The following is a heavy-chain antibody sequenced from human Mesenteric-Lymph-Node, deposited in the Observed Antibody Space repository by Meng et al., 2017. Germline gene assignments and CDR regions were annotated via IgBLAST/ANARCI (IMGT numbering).Heavy chain of an antibody. CDR1: GGSFSGYY. Sequence: QVQSRQEGAGLLKPSETLSLTFAVYGGSFSGYYWNWIRQPPGKGLEWIGEINHSGSTNYNPSLKSRVTISVDTSKNQFSLKLSSVTAADTAVYYCARGFHYYDNSGYYLVYWGQGTLVTVSS. J-gene: IGHJ4*02. CDR2: INHSGST. D-gene: IGHD3-22*01. V-gene: IGHV4-34*01. CDR3: ARGFHYYDNSGYYLVY.